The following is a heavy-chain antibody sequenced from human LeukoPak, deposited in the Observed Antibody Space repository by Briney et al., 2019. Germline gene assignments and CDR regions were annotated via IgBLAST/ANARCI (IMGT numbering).Heavy chain of an antibody. CDR2: ISYDGSNK. J-gene: IGHJ4*02. Sequence: PGRSLRLSCAASGFSFSSYGMHWVRQAPGKGLEWVALISYDGSNKYYADSVKGRFTISRDNSKNTLYLQMNSLRVEDTAVYYCAKIEGPTIGVAGSYFDYWGQGTLVTVSS. CDR3: AKIEGPTIGVAGSYFDY. D-gene: IGHD6-19*01. CDR1: GFSFSSYG. V-gene: IGHV3-30*18.